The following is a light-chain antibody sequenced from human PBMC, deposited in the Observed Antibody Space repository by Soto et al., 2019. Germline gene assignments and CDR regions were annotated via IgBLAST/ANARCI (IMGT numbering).Light chain of an antibody. J-gene: IGKJ1*01. Sequence: DIQMTQSPSTLSASVGDRVTITCRASQSITDWLAWYQQKPGKAPKFLIYKASNLEGGVPSRFSGSGSGKEFTVTISSVQPDDFATYYCQYWDDYSWTFGQGTKVEIK. CDR2: KAS. CDR3: QYWDDYSWT. V-gene: IGKV1-5*03. CDR1: QSITDW.